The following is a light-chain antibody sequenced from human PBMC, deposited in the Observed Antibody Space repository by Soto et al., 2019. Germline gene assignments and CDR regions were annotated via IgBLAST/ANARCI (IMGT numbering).Light chain of an antibody. CDR2: GAS. J-gene: IGKJ1*01. CDR3: QQYSTYETRT. V-gene: IGKV3-15*01. Sequence: EIEMTQSPATLSVSAGERAALSYRASQDISSDLAWYQQKPGQPPRLLMYGASLRAPGIPARFSGSGSGTEFTLTISSLQSEDFAVYYCQQYSTYETRTFGQGTKVAFK. CDR1: QDISSD.